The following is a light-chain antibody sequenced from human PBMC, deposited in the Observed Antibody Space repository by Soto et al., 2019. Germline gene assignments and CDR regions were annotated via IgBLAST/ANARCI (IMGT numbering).Light chain of an antibody. CDR3: CSYAGNSEV. Sequence: QSALTQPASVSGSPGQSITIPCTGTSGDVGGYNLVSWYQQHPGKAPKLMIYEVTERPSGVSNRFSGSKSGNTASLTISGLQPDDEADYYCCSYAGNSEVFGTATKLTVL. CDR1: SGDVGGYNL. J-gene: IGLJ1*01. V-gene: IGLV2-23*02. CDR2: EVT.